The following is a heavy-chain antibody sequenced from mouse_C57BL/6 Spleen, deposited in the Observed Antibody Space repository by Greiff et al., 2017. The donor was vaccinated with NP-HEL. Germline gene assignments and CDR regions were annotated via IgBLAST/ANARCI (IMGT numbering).Heavy chain of an antibody. CDR1: GFTFSSYA. D-gene: IGHD4-1*01. V-gene: IGHV5-9-1*02. J-gene: IGHJ1*03. Sequence: EVKLMESGEGLVKPGGSLKLSCAASGFTFSSYAMSWVRQTPEKRLEWVAYISSGGDYIYYADTVKGRFTISRDNARNTLYLQMSSLKSEDTAMYYCTRDRGLGEWYFDVWGTGTTVTVSS. CDR2: ISSGGDYI. CDR3: TRDRGLGEWYFDV.